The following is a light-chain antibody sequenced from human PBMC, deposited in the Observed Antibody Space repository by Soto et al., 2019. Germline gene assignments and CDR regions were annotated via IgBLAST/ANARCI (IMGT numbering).Light chain of an antibody. V-gene: IGKV3D-15*01. CDR2: DAS. CDR3: QQYNNWPLT. J-gene: IGKJ4*01. Sequence: IVMTHSPATLSVSPLYRATLSFMASQSVGNDLAWYQQKPGQAPRLLIYDASTRATGIPARFSGSGSGTEFTLTISSLLSEDFAVYSCQQYNNWPLTSGGGTKVDIK. CDR1: QSVGND.